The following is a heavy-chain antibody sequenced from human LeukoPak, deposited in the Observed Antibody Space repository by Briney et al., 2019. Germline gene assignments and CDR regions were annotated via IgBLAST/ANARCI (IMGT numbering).Heavy chain of an antibody. D-gene: IGHD1-26*01. J-gene: IGHJ5*02. Sequence: GGSLRLSCAASGFIFSNAWMSWVRQAPGKGLEWVGGIQSKTDGGTTDYAAPVTGRFTISRDDSKNTLYLQMNSLKTEDTAIYYCTMHGAFTGSYSGASWGQGTLVTVSS. V-gene: IGHV3-15*01. CDR2: IQSKTDGGTT. CDR3: TMHGAFTGSYSGAS. CDR1: GFIFSNAW.